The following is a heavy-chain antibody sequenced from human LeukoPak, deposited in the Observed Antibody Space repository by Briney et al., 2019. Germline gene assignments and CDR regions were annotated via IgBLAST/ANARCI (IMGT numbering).Heavy chain of an antibody. D-gene: IGHD2-2*03. CDR1: GGSFSGYY. V-gene: IGHV4-34*01. Sequence: SETLSLTCAVYGGSFSGYYWSWIRQPPGKGLEWIGEINHSGSTNYNPSLKSRVTISVDTSKNQFSLKLSSVTAADTAVYYCARRAGYCSSTSCSGRNWLDPWGQGTLVTVSS. J-gene: IGHJ5*02. CDR3: ARRAGYCSSTSCSGRNWLDP. CDR2: INHSGST.